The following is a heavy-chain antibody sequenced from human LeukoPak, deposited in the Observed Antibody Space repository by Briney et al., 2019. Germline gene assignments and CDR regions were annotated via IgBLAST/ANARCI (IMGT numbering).Heavy chain of an antibody. CDR2: INQSGST. Sequence: PSETLSLTCDVHYGSFSDNYWTWIRQPPGKGLEWIGEINQSGSTNDNPSLKSRVSISVDTSKNQFSLRSHSVTAADAAVYYCAGGSTWFDPWGQGTLVTVSS. V-gene: IGHV4-34*01. CDR1: YGSFSDNY. CDR3: AGGSTWFDP. J-gene: IGHJ5*02.